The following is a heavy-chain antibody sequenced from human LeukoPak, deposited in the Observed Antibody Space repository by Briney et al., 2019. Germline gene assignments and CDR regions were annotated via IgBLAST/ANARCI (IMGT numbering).Heavy chain of an antibody. CDR2: INHSGIT. CDR3: ARGRCSGGSCYSSNWFDP. D-gene: IGHD2-15*01. CDR1: GGSFSGYY. J-gene: IGHJ5*02. Sequence: SETLSLTCAVYGGSFSGYYWSWIRQPPGKGLEWIGEINHSGITNYNPSLKSRVTISVDTSKNQFSLKLSSVTAADTAVYYCARGRCSGGSCYSSNWFDPWGQGTLVTVSS. V-gene: IGHV4-34*01.